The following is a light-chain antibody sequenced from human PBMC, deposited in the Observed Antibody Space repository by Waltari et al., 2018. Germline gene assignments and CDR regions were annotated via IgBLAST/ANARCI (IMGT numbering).Light chain of an antibody. J-gene: IGKJ3*01. CDR2: PAS. CDR1: HDNSSH. Sequence: IQLTQSPSSLSASVGDRVTISCRASHDNSSHLAWYQQKPGKAPTRLIYPASTLESGVPSRFSGSGSGTEFTLTITSLQPEDFATYFCQDLHDYPVFGPGTKVDIK. CDR3: QDLHDYPV. V-gene: IGKV1-9*01.